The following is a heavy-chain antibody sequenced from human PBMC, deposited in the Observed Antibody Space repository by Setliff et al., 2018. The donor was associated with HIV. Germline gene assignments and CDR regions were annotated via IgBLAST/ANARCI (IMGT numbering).Heavy chain of an antibody. J-gene: IGHJ4*02. CDR1: GYSITSGYY. CDR2: IHHSGST. D-gene: IGHD2-15*01. Sequence: PSETLSLTCTVSGYSITSGYYWGWIRQPPGKGLEWIGSIHHSGSTYYNPSLKSRVIISVDTSKNEVSLKVSSVTAADTAVYYCARVDRCSGGSCHFIVYWGQGTLVTVSS. CDR3: ARVDRCSGGSCHFIVY. V-gene: IGHV4-38-2*02.